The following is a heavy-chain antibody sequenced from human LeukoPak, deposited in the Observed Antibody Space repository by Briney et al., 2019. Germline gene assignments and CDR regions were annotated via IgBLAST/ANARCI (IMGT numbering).Heavy chain of an antibody. CDR2: ISGSGHTT. CDR3: AKPFISDSDINYYFDY. CDR1: GFPLRNYA. V-gene: IGHV3-23*01. J-gene: IGHJ4*02. D-gene: IGHD3-22*01. Sequence: PGGSLRLSCAASGFPLRNYALSWVRLAPGKGLEWVSSISGSGHTTYYADSVKGRFTISRDNSKNTVYLEMSSLRAEDTAAYYCAKPFISDSDINYYFDYWGQGTLVTVSP.